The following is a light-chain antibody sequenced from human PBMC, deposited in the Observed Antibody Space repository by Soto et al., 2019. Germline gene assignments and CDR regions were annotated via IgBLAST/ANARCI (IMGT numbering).Light chain of an antibody. CDR3: LLYYRGAQLI. CDR2: STS. Sequence: QAVVTQEPSLTVSPGGTVTLTCASSTGAVTGGYYPNWFQRKPGQAPRPLIYSTSNKHSWTPARFSGSLLGGKAALTLSGVQPEDEAEYYCLLYYRGAQLIFGGGTKLIVL. V-gene: IGLV7-43*01. J-gene: IGLJ2*01. CDR1: TGAVTGGYY.